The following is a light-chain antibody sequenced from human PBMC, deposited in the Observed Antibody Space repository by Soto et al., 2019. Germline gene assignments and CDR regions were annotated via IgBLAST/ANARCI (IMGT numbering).Light chain of an antibody. CDR1: QSVSSK. Sequence: EIVLTQSPGTLSLSLGERATLSCRASQSVSSKLAWYQQKPGQAPRVLIYGASSRATGIPDRFGGSGSGTDFTLTISRREPEDFAVYYCQKYGGSPRTFGQGTKLEI. CDR2: GAS. CDR3: QKYGGSPRT. J-gene: IGKJ2*01. V-gene: IGKV3-20*01.